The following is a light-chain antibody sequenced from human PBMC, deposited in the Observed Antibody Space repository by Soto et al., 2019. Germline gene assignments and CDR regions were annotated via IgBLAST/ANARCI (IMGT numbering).Light chain of an antibody. CDR2: GAS. Sequence: ESVLTQSPGTLSLSPGERATLSCRASQSVSSTYLAWDHQKPGQAPRLLIYGASNRATGIPDRFSGSGSGTDFTLTISRLEPEDFAVYYCQQFANSLYTFGQGTKLEI. J-gene: IGKJ2*01. CDR3: QQFANSLYT. V-gene: IGKV3-20*01. CDR1: QSVSSTY.